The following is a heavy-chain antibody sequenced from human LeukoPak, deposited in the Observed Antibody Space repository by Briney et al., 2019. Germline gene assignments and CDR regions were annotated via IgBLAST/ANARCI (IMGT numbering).Heavy chain of an antibody. D-gene: IGHD2-2*01. V-gene: IGHV1-69*01. CDR1: GGTFISYA. Sequence: SVKVSCKASGGTFISYAISWVRQAPGQGLEWMGGIIPIFGTANYAQKFQGRVTITADESTSTAYMELSSLRSEDTAVYYCATQPHYCSSTSCYSDYWGQGSLVTVSS. J-gene: IGHJ4*02. CDR3: ATQPHYCSSTSCYSDY. CDR2: IIPIFGTA.